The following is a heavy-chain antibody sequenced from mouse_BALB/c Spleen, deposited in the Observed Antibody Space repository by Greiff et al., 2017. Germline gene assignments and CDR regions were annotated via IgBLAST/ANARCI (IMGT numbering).Heavy chain of an antibody. CDR3: AKNKGITTAGAMDY. Sequence: QVQLKESGPSLVQPSQSLSITCTVSGFSLTSYGVHWVRQSPGKGLEWLGVIWRGGSTDYNAAFMSRLSITKDNSKSQVFFKMNSLQADDTAIYYCAKNKGITTAGAMDYWGQGTSVTVSS. V-gene: IGHV2-5-1*01. D-gene: IGHD1-2*01. CDR1: GFSLTSYG. CDR2: IWRGGST. J-gene: IGHJ4*01.